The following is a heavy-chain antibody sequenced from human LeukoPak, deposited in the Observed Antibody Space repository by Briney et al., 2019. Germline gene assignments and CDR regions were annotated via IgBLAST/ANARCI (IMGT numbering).Heavy chain of an antibody. CDR3: ARTTGYYSNWFDP. D-gene: IGHD3-9*01. CDR2: MDYSGST. CDR1: GGSISDYY. Sequence: SETLSLTCTVSGGSISDYYWTWIRQSPGTGLEWIGYMDYSGSTTYNPSLKSRVTISVDTSKNQFSLKLSSVTAADTAVYYCARTTGYYSNWFDPWGQGTLVTVSS. V-gene: IGHV4-59*01. J-gene: IGHJ5*02.